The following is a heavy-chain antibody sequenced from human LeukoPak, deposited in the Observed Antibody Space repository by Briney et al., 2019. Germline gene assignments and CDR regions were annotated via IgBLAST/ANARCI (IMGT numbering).Heavy chain of an antibody. Sequence: PGGSLRLSCAASGFTFSSYGMHWVRQAPGKGLEWVAFIRYDGSNKYYADSVKGRFTISRDSSKNTLYLQMNSLRAEDTAVYYCAKDPPQQVGDAFDIWGQGTMVTVSS. V-gene: IGHV3-30*02. CDR3: AKDPPQQVGDAFDI. CDR2: IRYDGSNK. J-gene: IGHJ3*02. CDR1: GFTFSSYG. D-gene: IGHD1-26*01.